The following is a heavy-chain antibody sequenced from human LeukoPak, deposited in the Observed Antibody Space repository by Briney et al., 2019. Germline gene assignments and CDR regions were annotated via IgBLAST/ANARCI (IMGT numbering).Heavy chain of an antibody. CDR1: GGSISSYY. CDR2: IYTSGST. Sequence: SETLSLTCTVSGGSISSYYWSWIRQPAGKGLEWIGRIYTSGSTNYNPPLKSRVTMSVDTSKNQFSLKLSSVTAADTAVYYCARDIREYCSGGSCYRGGPISYYYYYYMDVWGKGTTVTVSS. J-gene: IGHJ6*03. CDR3: ARDIREYCSGGSCYRGGPISYYYYYYMDV. D-gene: IGHD2-15*01. V-gene: IGHV4-4*07.